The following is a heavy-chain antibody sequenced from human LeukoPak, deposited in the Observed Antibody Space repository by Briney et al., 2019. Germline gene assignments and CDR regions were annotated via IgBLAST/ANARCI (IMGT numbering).Heavy chain of an antibody. D-gene: IGHD5-18*01. Sequence: GGSLRLSCAASGFTFSSYGMHWVRQAPGKGLEWVAVIWYDGSNKYYADSVKGRFTISRDNSKNTLYLQMNSLRAEDTAVYYCAREKIQLRVPSFDYWGQGTLVTVSS. V-gene: IGHV3-33*01. CDR2: IWYDGSNK. J-gene: IGHJ4*02. CDR3: AREKIQLRVPSFDY. CDR1: GFTFSSYG.